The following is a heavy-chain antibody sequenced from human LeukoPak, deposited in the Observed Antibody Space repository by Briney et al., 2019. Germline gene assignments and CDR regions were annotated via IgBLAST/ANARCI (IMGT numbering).Heavy chain of an antibody. Sequence: NPSETLSLTCAVSGGSISSGGYSWSWIRQPPGKGLEWIGYIYHSGSTYYNPSLKSRVTISVDRSKNQFSLKLSSVTAADTAVYYCAGHHPRNTVDFWGQGTLVTVSS. CDR2: IYHSGST. D-gene: IGHD2-8*02. V-gene: IGHV4-30-2*01. CDR3: AGHHPRNTVDF. CDR1: GGSISSGGYS. J-gene: IGHJ4*02.